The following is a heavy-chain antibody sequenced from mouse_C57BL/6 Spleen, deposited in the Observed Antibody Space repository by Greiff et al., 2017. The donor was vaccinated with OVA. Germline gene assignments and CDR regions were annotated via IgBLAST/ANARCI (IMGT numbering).Heavy chain of an antibody. CDR1: GYTFTDYY. CDR2: ICPGSGNT. CDR3: ARGGQLRPYFDY. Sequence: VQLQQSGPELVKPGASVKISCKASGYTFTDYYINWVKQRPGQGLEWIGWICPGSGNTKYNEKFKGKATLTVDTSSSTAYMQLSSLTSEDSAVYFCARGGQLRPYFDYWGQGTTLTVSS. V-gene: IGHV1-84*01. J-gene: IGHJ2*01. D-gene: IGHD3-2*02.